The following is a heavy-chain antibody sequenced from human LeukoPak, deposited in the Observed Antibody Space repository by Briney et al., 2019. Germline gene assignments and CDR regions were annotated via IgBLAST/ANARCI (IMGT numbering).Heavy chain of an antibody. CDR3: ANSGSYYNWFDP. CDR2: IIPIFGTA. D-gene: IGHD1-26*01. J-gene: IGHJ5*02. Sequence: ASVKVSCKASGGTFSSYAISWVRQAPRQGLEWMGRIIPIFGTANYAQKFQGRVTITTDESTSTAYMELSSLRSEDTAVYYCANSGSYYNWFDPWGQGTLVTVSS. V-gene: IGHV1-69*05. CDR1: GGTFSSYA.